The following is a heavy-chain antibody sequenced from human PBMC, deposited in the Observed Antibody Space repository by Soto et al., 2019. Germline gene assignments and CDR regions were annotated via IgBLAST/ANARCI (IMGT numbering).Heavy chain of an antibody. D-gene: IGHD3-3*01. CDR1: GGTFRSYS. V-gene: IGHV1-18*01. J-gene: IGHJ5*02. CDR2: ISAYNGNT. Sequence: GASVKVSCKASGGTFRSYSISWVRQAPGQGLEWMGWISAYNGNTNYAQKLQGRVTMTTDTSTSTAYMELRSLRSDDTAVYYCARRVGFTIFGVVNNWFDPWGQGTLVTVSS. CDR3: ARRVGFTIFGVVNNWFDP.